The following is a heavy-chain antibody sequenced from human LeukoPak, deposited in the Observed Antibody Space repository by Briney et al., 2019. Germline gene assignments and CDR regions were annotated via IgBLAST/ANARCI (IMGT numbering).Heavy chain of an antibody. Sequence: GGSLILSCAASGFTFSNAWMSWVRQAPGKGLEWVGRIKSKTDGGTTDYAAPVKGRFTISRDDSKNTLYLQMNSLKTEDTAVYYCTTNPKLGTIDYWGQGTLVTVSS. CDR1: GFTFSNAW. CDR3: TTNPKLGTIDY. CDR2: IKSKTDGGTT. D-gene: IGHD7-27*01. J-gene: IGHJ4*02. V-gene: IGHV3-15*01.